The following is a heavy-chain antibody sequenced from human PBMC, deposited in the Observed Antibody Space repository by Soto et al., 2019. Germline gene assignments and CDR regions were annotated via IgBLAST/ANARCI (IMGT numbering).Heavy chain of an antibody. CDR1: GGSFSGYY. Sequence: SETLSLTCAVYGGSFSGYYWSWIRQPPGKGLEWIGEINHSGSTNYNPSLKSRVTISVDTSKNQFSLKLSSVTAADTAVYYCAKNRAWDYWGQGTLVTVSS. CDR2: INHSGST. J-gene: IGHJ4*02. V-gene: IGHV4-34*01. CDR3: AKNRAWDY.